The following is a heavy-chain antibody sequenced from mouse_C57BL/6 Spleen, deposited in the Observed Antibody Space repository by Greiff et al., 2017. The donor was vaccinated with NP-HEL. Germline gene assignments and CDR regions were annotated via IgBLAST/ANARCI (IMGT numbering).Heavy chain of an antibody. CDR3: ARHEGDYRTTGYYFDY. D-gene: IGHD2-14*01. CDR1: GYTFTEYT. V-gene: IGHV1-62-2*01. J-gene: IGHJ2*01. Sequence: QVQLQQSGAELVKPGASVKLSCKASGYTFTEYTIHWVKQRSGQGLEWIGWFYPGSGSIKYNEKFKDKATLTADKSSSTVYMELSRLTSEDSAVYFCARHEGDYRTTGYYFDYWGQGTTLTVSS. CDR2: FYPGSGSI.